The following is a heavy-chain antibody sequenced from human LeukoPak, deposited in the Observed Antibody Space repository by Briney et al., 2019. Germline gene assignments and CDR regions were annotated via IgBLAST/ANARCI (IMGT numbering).Heavy chain of an antibody. V-gene: IGHV3-23*01. Sequence: GGSLRLSCAASGFALSSYAMSWVRQAPGKGLEWVSATSSSDAGTYHAESVRGRFTISRDNSKNTLYPQMNSLRAEDTAVYYCARRAGAYSHPYDYWGQGTLVTVSS. CDR2: TSSSDAGT. J-gene: IGHJ4*02. D-gene: IGHD4/OR15-4a*01. CDR3: ARRAGAYSHPYDY. CDR1: GFALSSYA.